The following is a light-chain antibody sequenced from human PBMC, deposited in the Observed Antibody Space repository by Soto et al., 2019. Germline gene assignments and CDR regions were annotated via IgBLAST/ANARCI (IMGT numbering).Light chain of an antibody. J-gene: IGKJ3*01. CDR2: GVS. CDR3: QKYRSAPYT. V-gene: IGKV1-27*01. Sequence: DIVLTPSPGTLSLSPGARATITCRASQDISTSLAWYQQKPGKAPNLLIFGVSTLQSGVPSRFSGSGSGTEFTLTITSLQPEDVATYYCQKYRSAPYTFGPGTKVDIK. CDR1: QDISTS.